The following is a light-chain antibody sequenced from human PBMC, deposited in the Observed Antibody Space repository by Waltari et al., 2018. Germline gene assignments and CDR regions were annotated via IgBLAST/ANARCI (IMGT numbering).Light chain of an antibody. CDR1: QSVSSSY. Sequence: ELVLTQSPGTLSLSPGESATLSCRASQSVSSSYLAWYQHKPGQAPRLLIYDASSRATGIPDRFSGSGSGTDFTLTISGLEPEDFAVYYCQQYGNSRDTFGQGTKLEIK. CDR2: DAS. CDR3: QQYGNSRDT. V-gene: IGKV3-20*01. J-gene: IGKJ2*01.